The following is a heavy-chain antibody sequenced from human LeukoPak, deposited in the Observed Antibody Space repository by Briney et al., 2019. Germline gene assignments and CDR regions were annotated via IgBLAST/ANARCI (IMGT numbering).Heavy chain of an antibody. CDR2: IYSGGRT. D-gene: IGHD2-21*01. V-gene: IGHV3-53*05. CDR1: GFTVSRNY. Sequence: GGSLRLSCAASGFTVSRNYMSWVRQAPGKGLEWVSVIYSGGRTYYADSVKGRFTISRDNSKNTLYLHMKSLRAEDTAVYYCAKGSGWLLPQYFDFWGQGTLVSVSS. J-gene: IGHJ4*02. CDR3: AKGSGWLLPQYFDF.